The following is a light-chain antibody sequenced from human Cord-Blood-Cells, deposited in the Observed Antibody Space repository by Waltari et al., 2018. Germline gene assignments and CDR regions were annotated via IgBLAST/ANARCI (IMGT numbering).Light chain of an antibody. CDR3: SSYAGSNNLV. V-gene: IGLV2-8*01. CDR2: GVS. J-gene: IGLJ2*01. Sequence: QSALTQPPSESGSPGQSVRISCTGTSSDVGGYNHVSWYQQHPGNAPKLIIYGVSKRPSEVPDRFSGSKSGNTASLTVSGLQAEDEADYYCSSYAGSNNLVFGGGTKLTVL. CDR1: SSDVGGYNH.